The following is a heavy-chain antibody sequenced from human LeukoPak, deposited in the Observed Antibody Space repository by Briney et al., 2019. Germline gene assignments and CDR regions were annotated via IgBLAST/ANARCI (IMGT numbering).Heavy chain of an antibody. J-gene: IGHJ6*03. CDR1: GFTFSSYS. CDR3: ASLGFLEWLLDYYYYMDV. Sequence: GGSLRLSCAASGFTFSSYSMNWVRQAPGKGLEWVSSISSSRSYIYYTDSVKGRFTISRDNAKNSLYLQMNSLRAEDTAVYYCASLGFLEWLLDYYYYMDVWGKGTTVTVSS. CDR2: ISSSRSYI. V-gene: IGHV3-21*01. D-gene: IGHD3-3*01.